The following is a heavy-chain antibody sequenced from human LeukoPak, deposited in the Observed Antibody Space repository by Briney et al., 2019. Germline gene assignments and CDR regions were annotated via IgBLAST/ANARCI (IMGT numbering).Heavy chain of an antibody. V-gene: IGHV4-30-2*01. Sequence: PSETLSLTCGLSGGSITSGDSSWNWIRQAPGKGLEWIGHIYHSERAEYNPSLKSRVTILVDRSRNEFALNLTSVTAADTAVYYCARGPLDSCGGDCSSVDHFDSWGQGTLVTVSS. CDR2: IYHSERA. CDR1: GGSITSGDSS. J-gene: IGHJ4*02. D-gene: IGHD2-21*02. CDR3: ARGPLDSCGGDCSSVDHFDS.